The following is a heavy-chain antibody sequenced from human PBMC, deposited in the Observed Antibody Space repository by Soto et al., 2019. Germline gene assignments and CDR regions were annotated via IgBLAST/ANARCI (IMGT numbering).Heavy chain of an antibody. CDR2: IYHSGST. J-gene: IGHJ4*02. CDR3: ARDREGVGSGSSLDY. V-gene: IGHV4-4*02. CDR1: GGSISSSNW. Sequence: QVQLQESGPGLVKPSGTLSLTCAVSGGSISSSNWWSWVRHPPGKGLEWIGEIYHSGSTNYNPSLKSRVTISVDKSKNQFSLKLSSVTAADTAVYYCARDREGVGSGSSLDYWGQGTLVTVSS. D-gene: IGHD3-10*01.